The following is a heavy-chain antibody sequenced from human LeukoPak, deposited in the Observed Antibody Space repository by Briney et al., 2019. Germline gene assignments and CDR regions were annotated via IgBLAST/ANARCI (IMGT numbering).Heavy chain of an antibody. CDR1: GFTFDDYA. CDR2: ISWNSGSI. J-gene: IGHJ4*02. V-gene: IGHV3-9*01. CDR3: ARRKGLNYPFDY. Sequence: PGGSLRLSCAASGFTFDDYAMHWVRQAPGKGLEWVSGISWNSGSIGYADSVKGRFTISRDNAKNSLYLQMNSLRAEDTAVYYCARRKGLNYPFDYWGQGTLVTVSS. D-gene: IGHD4-11*01.